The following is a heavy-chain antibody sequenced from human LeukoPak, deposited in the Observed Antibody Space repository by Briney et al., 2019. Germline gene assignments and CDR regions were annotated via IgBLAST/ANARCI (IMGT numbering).Heavy chain of an antibody. CDR3: ARGGLLGVVAFDI. D-gene: IGHD3-16*01. J-gene: IGHJ3*02. V-gene: IGHV3-48*04. CDR1: GFTFSSYS. CDR2: ISSTSSTI. Sequence: GGSLRLSCAASGFTFSSYSMNWVRQAPGKGLEWISYISSTSSTIYYADSVKGRFTISRDNAKNSLYLQMNSLRAEDTAVYYCARGGLLGVVAFDIWGQGTMVTVSS.